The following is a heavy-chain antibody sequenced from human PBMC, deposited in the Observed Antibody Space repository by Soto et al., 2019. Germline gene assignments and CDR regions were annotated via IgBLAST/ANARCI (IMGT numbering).Heavy chain of an antibody. CDR1: GFTFSSYG. V-gene: IGHV3-30*03. D-gene: IGHD6-13*01. Sequence: GGSLRLSCAASGFTFSSYGMHWVRQAPGKGLEWVAVISYDGSNKYYADSVKGRFTISRDNSKNTLYLQMNSLRAEDTAVYYCALLGIAAAGRWFDPWGQGTLVTVSS. CDR2: ISYDGSNK. CDR3: ALLGIAAAGRWFDP. J-gene: IGHJ5*02.